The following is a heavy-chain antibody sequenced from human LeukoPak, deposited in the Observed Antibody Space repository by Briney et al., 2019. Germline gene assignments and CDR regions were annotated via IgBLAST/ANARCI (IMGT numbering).Heavy chain of an antibody. CDR3: ARDFRPRYYYDSSGYWSWFDP. CDR2: ISYDGSNK. V-gene: IGHV3-30-3*01. Sequence: GGSLRLSCAASGFTFSSYAMHWVRQAPGKGLEWVAVISYDGSNKYYADSVKGRFTISRDSSKNTLYLQMNSLRAEDTAVYYCARDFRPRYYYDSSGYWSWFDPWGQGTLVTVSS. D-gene: IGHD3-22*01. CDR1: GFTFSSYA. J-gene: IGHJ5*02.